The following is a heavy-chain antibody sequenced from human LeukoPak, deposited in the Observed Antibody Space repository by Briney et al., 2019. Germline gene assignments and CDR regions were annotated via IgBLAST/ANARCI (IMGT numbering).Heavy chain of an antibody. V-gene: IGHV4-34*01. Sequence: SETLSLTXAVYGGSFSGYYWSWIRQPPGKGLEWIGEINHSGSTNYNPSLKSRVTISVDTSKNQFSLKLSSVTAADTAVYYCARRVRYFDYWGQGTLVTVSS. CDR3: ARRVRYFDY. CDR1: GGSFSGYY. CDR2: INHSGST. D-gene: IGHD2-21*01. J-gene: IGHJ4*02.